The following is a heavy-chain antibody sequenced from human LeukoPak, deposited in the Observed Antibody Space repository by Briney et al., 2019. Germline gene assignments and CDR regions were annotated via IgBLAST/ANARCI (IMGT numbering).Heavy chain of an antibody. J-gene: IGHJ4*02. Sequence: SETLSLTCTVSGGSVSSGSYYWSWIRQPPGKGLEWIGYIYDSGSTNYNPSLKSRVTISVDTSKNQFSLKLSSVTAADTAVYYRARDPSGYFNYWGQGTLVTVSS. V-gene: IGHV4-61*01. CDR2: IYDSGST. CDR3: ARDPSGYFNY. D-gene: IGHD3-22*01. CDR1: GGSVSSGSYY.